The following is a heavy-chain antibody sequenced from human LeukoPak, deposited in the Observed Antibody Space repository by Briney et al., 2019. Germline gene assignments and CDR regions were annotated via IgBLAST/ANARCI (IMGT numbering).Heavy chain of an antibody. J-gene: IGHJ4*02. CDR1: GFIFDDYS. V-gene: IGHV3-43*01. D-gene: IGHD3-10*01. CDR2: ISWDGGST. CDR3: AKDMSRTYYDYFDY. Sequence: GGSLRLSCAASGFIFDDYSMHWVRQAPGKGLEWVSLISWDGGSTYYADSVKGRFTISRGNNKNSLYLQMNSLRTEDTALYYCAKDMSRTYYDYFDYWGQGTLVTVSS.